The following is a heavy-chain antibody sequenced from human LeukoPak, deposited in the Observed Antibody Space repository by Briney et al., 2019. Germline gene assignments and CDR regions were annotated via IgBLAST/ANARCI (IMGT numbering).Heavy chain of an antibody. CDR1: GFTFSSYS. J-gene: IGHJ4*02. CDR3: AKRYCDRTSCSNYFDY. Sequence: GGSLRLSCAASGFTFSSYSMNWVRQAPGKGLEWVSSISSSSSYIYYADSVKGRFTISRDNAKNSLYLQMNSLRVEDTVMYYCAKRYCDRTSCSNYFDYWGQGTLVTVSS. D-gene: IGHD2-2*01. V-gene: IGHV3-21*01. CDR2: ISSSSSYI.